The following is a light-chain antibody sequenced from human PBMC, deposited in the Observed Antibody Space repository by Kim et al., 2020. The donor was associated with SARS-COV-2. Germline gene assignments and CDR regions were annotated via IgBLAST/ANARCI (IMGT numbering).Light chain of an antibody. CDR3: NSRDSSSNHLYV. CDR2: GKN. Sequence: LGQTVKITWQGDSIRGDYTCGYQQKQGQAPVLVLYGKNNRPSVTPDRFSGSSSGNTTSLSITGAQAEDEAEDYCNSRDSSSNHLYVFGTGTKVTVL. V-gene: IGLV3-19*01. CDR1: SIRGDY. J-gene: IGLJ1*01.